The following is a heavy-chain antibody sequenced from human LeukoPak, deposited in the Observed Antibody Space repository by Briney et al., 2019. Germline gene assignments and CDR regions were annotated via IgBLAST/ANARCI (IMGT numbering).Heavy chain of an antibody. Sequence: GGSLRLSCAASGFTFSSYSMNWVRQAPGKGLEWVSGISWNSGSIDYADSVKGRFTISRDNAKNSLYLQMNSLRAEDTALYYCAKDRYSNSWYYFDYWGQGTLVTVSS. CDR3: AKDRYSNSWYYFDY. V-gene: IGHV3-9*01. D-gene: IGHD6-13*01. CDR1: GFTFSSYS. CDR2: ISWNSGSI. J-gene: IGHJ4*02.